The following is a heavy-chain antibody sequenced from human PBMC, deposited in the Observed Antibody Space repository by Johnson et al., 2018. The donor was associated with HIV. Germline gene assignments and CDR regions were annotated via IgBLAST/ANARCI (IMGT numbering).Heavy chain of an antibody. CDR1: GFTSSSYE. CDR3: AKAREYDSTGHDAFDI. D-gene: IGHD3-22*01. V-gene: IGHV3-48*03. Sequence: VQLVESGGGLVQPGGSLRLSGAASGFTSSSYEMNGVRQAPGKGLEGVSYISSSGRTISYAASVKGRFTISRDNSKNTLYLQMNSLRAEDTAVYYCAKAREYDSTGHDAFDIWGQGTMVTVSS. J-gene: IGHJ3*02. CDR2: ISSSGRTI.